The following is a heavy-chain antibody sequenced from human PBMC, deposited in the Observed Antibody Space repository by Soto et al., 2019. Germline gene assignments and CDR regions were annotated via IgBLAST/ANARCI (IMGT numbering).Heavy chain of an antibody. J-gene: IGHJ4*02. V-gene: IGHV3-30-3*01. Sequence: QVQLVESGGGVVQPGRSLRLSCAASGFTFSRYAMHWVRQAPGKGLEWVAVISYDGSNKYYADSVKGRFTISRDNSKNPLELQMNSLRDGDTAVYYCGRDESSGYYYLDYWGQGTLVTVSS. CDR1: GFTFSRYA. CDR2: ISYDGSNK. D-gene: IGHD3-22*01. CDR3: GRDESSGYYYLDY.